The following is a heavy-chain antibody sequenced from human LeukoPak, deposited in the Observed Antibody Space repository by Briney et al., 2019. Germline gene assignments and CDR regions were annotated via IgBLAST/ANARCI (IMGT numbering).Heavy chain of an antibody. CDR2: FDPEQGKP. V-gene: IGHV1-24*01. CDR3: ATRSGDFWSGYEN. D-gene: IGHD3-3*01. Sequence: GASVKVSCKVSGSSLTYLNMQWVRQAPGKGLECMGGFDPEQGKPIYAQKFQGRVTMTEETATDTDYMELTSLRYEDTALYYCATRSGDFWSGYENWGQGTLVTVSS. CDR1: GSSLTYLN. J-gene: IGHJ4*02.